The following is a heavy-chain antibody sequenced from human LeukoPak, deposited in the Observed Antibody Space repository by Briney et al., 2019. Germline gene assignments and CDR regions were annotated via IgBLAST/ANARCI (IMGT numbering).Heavy chain of an antibody. Sequence: PSETLSLTCAVYGGSFSGYYWSWIRQPPGKGLEWIGEINHSGSTNYNPSLKSRVTISVDTSKNQFSLKLSSVTAADTAVYYCARARLWFGVQFGCMDVWGKGTTVTVSS. V-gene: IGHV4-34*01. CDR1: GGSFSGYY. CDR3: ARARLWFGVQFGCMDV. J-gene: IGHJ6*04. D-gene: IGHD3-10*01. CDR2: INHSGST.